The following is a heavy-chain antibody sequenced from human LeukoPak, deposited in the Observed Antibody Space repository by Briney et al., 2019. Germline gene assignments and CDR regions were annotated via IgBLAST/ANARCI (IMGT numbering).Heavy chain of an antibody. D-gene: IGHD2-21*02. CDR2: ISYDGSNK. Sequence: GGSLRLSCAASGFTFSSYGMHWVRQAPGKGLEWVAVISYDGSNKYYADSVKGRFTISRDNCKNTLYLQMNSPRAEDTAVYYCAKLCGGDCYFDYWGQGTLVTVSS. V-gene: IGHV3-30*18. J-gene: IGHJ4*02. CDR1: GFTFSSYG. CDR3: AKLCGGDCYFDY.